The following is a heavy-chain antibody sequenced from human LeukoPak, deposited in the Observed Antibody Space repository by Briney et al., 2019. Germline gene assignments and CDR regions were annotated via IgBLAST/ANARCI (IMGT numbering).Heavy chain of an antibody. V-gene: IGHV4-59*01. D-gene: IGHD2-2*01. CDR2: IYYSGST. CDR1: GGSISSYY. Sequence: SETLSLTCTVSGGSISSYYWSWIRQPPGRGLEWIGYIYYSGSTNYNPSLKSRVTISVDTSKNQFSLKLSSVTAADTAVYYCARAGIVVVPASGWFDPWGQGTLVTVSS. CDR3: ARAGIVVVPASGWFDP. J-gene: IGHJ5*02.